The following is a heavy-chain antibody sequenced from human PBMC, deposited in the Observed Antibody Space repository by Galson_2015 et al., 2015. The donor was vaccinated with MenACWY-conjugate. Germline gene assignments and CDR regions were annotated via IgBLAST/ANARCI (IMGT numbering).Heavy chain of an antibody. CDR1: GFSLSTAGMC. CDR2: IDWDDAK. D-gene: IGHD2-2*01. V-gene: IGHV2-70*11. J-gene: IGHJ6*03. Sequence: PALVKPPQTLTLTCSFSGFSLSTAGMCVSWIRQTPGKALEWLARIDWDDAKYYSTSLKTRLSISKDTSKNQVVLTMTNMDPVDTATYYCARVGRITSWYYYYNMDVWGNGTTVIVSS. CDR3: ARVGRITSWYYYYNMDV.